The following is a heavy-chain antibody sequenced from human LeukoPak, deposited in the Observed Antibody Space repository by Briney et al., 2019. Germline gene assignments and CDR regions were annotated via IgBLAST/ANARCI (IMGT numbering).Heavy chain of an antibody. V-gene: IGHV1-2*02. J-gene: IGHJ4*02. CDR1: GYTFTGYY. CDR3: ARARGSRSYYFDY. Sequence: ASVKVSCKASGYTFTGYYMHWVRQAPGQGLEWMGWINPNSGRTNYAQKFQGRVTMTRDTSISTAYMELSRLRSDDTAVYYCARARGSRSYYFDYWGQGTLVTVSS. D-gene: IGHD3-10*01. CDR2: INPNSGRT.